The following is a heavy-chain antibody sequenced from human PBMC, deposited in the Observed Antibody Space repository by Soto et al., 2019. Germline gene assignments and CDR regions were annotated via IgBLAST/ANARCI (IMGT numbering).Heavy chain of an antibody. D-gene: IGHD6-6*01. Sequence: ASVKVSSRASGSTFPGYYLHCVRQAPGQGLECVGLINPNSGGTNDAQKFQGRVTMTRDTSISTAYMELSRLRSDDTAVYYWGSYSSSSLGGFDYWGQGTLVTASS. CDR2: INPNSGGT. CDR1: GSTFPGYY. V-gene: IGHV1-2*02. J-gene: IGHJ4*02. CDR3: GSYSSSSLGGFDY.